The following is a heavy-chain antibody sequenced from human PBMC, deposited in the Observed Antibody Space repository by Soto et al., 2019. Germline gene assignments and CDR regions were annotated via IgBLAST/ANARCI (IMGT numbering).Heavy chain of an antibody. CDR2: IYHSGST. CDR3: ARTTMIPEGGYFDL. CDR1: GGSISSSNW. D-gene: IGHD3-22*01. J-gene: IGHJ2*01. Sequence: QVQLQESGPGLVKPSGTLSLTCAVSGGSISSSNWWSWVRQPPGKGLEWIGEIYHSGSTNYNPSLQSRVPISVDKSKDQFSLTLSSVTAADTAVYYCARTTMIPEGGYFDLWGRGTLVTVSS. V-gene: IGHV4-4*02.